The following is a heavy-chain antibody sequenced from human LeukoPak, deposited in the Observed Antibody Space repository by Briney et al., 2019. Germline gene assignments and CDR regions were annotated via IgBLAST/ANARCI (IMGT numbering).Heavy chain of an antibody. CDR2: MNPNTVNA. Sequence: GASVKVSCKASGYGFTRDGINWVRQATGQGLEWMGWMNPNTVNAGYAQKFQGRVTMTRDTSISTAYMELSSLSSEDTAVYYCTRGHYYDSSGYHTAPFDYWGQGTLVTVSS. D-gene: IGHD3-22*01. J-gene: IGHJ4*02. CDR3: TRGHYYDSSGYHTAPFDY. V-gene: IGHV1-8*01. CDR1: GYGFTRDG.